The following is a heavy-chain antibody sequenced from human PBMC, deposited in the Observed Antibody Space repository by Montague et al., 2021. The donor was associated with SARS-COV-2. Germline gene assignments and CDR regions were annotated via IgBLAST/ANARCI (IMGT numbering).Heavy chain of an antibody. CDR1: GGSIRSSSYY. D-gene: IGHD6-13*01. J-gene: IGHJ6*02. CDR2: IYYSGST. Sequence: SETLSLTCTVSGGSIRSSSYYWGWIRQPPGKGLEWIGSIYYSGSTYYNLSLKSRVTISVDTSKNQFSLKLSPVTAADTAVYYCARVGRQQLVRLSGMDVWGQGATVTVSS. CDR3: ARVGRQQLVRLSGMDV. V-gene: IGHV4-39*07.